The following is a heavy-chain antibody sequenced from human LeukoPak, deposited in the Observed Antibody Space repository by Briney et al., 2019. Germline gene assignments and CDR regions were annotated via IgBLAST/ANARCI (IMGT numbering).Heavy chain of an antibody. J-gene: IGHJ4*02. CDR3: ARARVSSGWYGFFDY. D-gene: IGHD6-19*01. Sequence: GGSLRLSCAASGFTVSSSYMTWVRQAPGKGLEWVSVIYSGGSTHYAGSVKGRFTISRDNSKNTVYLQMDSLRAEDTAVYYCARARVSSGWYGFFDYWGQGTLVTVSS. CDR1: GFTVSSSY. V-gene: IGHV3-66*01. CDR2: IYSGGST.